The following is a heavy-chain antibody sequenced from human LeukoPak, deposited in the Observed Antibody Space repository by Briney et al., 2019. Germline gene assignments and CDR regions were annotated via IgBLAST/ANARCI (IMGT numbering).Heavy chain of an antibody. CDR2: MNPNSGNT. V-gene: IGHV1-8*03. D-gene: IGHD3-10*01. Sequence: EASVKVSCKASGYTFTSYDINWVRQATGQGLEWMGWMNPNSGNTGYAQKFQGRVTITRNTSISTAYMELSSLRSEDTAVYYCARGIPYGSGSYFPYSYYYYYMDVWGKGTTVTISS. J-gene: IGHJ6*03. CDR3: ARGIPYGSGSYFPYSYYYYYMDV. CDR1: GYTFTSYD.